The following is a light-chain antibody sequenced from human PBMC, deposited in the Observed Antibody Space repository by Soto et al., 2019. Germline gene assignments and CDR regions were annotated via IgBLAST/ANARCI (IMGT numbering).Light chain of an antibody. V-gene: IGLV2-14*01. CDR1: FNDVGGYNY. Sequence: QSVLTQPPSASGSPGQSVTISCTGTFNDVGGYNYVSWYQQHPGKAPKVIIYEVNNRPSGVSDRFSGSKSGNTASLTISGLQAEDEAVYFCSSYTGSSTLGEMFGGGTKLTVL. J-gene: IGLJ3*02. CDR2: EVN. CDR3: SSYTGSSTLGEM.